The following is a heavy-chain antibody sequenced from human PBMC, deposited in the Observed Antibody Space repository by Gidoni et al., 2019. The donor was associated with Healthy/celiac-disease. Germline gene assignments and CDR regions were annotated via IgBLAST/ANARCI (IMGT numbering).Heavy chain of an antibody. D-gene: IGHD3-22*01. J-gene: IGHJ3*02. CDR1: GLTFGDYA. CDR2: IRSKAYGVTT. V-gene: IGHV3-49*04. Sequence: EVQLVESGGGLVQPGRSLRLSCTASGLTFGDYAMSWVRQAPWKGLEWVGFIRSKAYGVTTEYAASGKGRFTISIEDSKSIAYLKMNSLKTEETAVYYCTRAGETMIVVAPLDAFDIWGQGTMVTVSS. CDR3: TRAGETMIVVAPLDAFDI.